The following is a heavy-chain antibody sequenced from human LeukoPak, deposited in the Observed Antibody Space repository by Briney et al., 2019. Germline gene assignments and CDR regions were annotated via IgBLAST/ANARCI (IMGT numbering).Heavy chain of an antibody. V-gene: IGHV1-2*02. CDR2: INPNSGVS. CDR1: GYSFTGYY. Sequence: ASVKVSCKTSGYSFTGYYMQWVRQAPGQGLEWMGCINPNSGVSNYAQKFQGRVTMTTDTSISTAYMELSRLRSDDTAVYYCARASVVGEIVGSVDYWGQGTLVTVSS. CDR3: ARASVVGEIVGSVDY. D-gene: IGHD3-22*01. J-gene: IGHJ4*02.